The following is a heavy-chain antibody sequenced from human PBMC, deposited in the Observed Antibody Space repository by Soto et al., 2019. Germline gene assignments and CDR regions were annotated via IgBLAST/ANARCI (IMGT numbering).Heavy chain of an antibody. CDR3: ARLGGSYAVPHFDY. Sequence: SETLCLTCTVSGGSIKHYDGTWIRQPPGKGLEWMGYIYYSGTTTNYNPSLKSRVTLSVDTSKNQFSLKLSSVTAADTAVYYCARLGGSYAVPHFDYWGQGTLVTVSS. CDR1: GGSIKHYD. V-gene: IGHV4-59*08. CDR2: IYYSGTT. D-gene: IGHD2-15*01. J-gene: IGHJ4*02.